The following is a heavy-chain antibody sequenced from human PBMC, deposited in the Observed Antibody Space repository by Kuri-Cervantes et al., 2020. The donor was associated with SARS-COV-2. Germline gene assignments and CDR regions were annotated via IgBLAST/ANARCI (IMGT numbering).Heavy chain of an antibody. J-gene: IGHJ6*02. CDR1: GYTFTSYY. V-gene: IGHV1-46*01. CDR3: GRLGATKGSHYYGVDV. D-gene: IGHD1-26*01. CDR2: INPSGGST. Sequence: SCKASGYTFTSYYMHWVRQAPGQGLEWMGIINPSGGSTSYAQKLQGRVTMTRDTSTSTVYMELSRLRSEDTAVYYGGRLGATKGSHYYGVDVWGQGTTVTVSS.